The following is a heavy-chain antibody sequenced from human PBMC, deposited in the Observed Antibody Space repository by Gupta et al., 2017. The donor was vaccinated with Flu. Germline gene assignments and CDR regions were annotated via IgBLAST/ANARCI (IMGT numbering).Heavy chain of an antibody. CDR2: IYYSGST. D-gene: IGHD3-10*01. CDR3: ARHLVQDPHFDY. Sequence: QLQLQESGPGLVKPSETLSLTCSVSGGSISSSSYYWGWIRQPPGKGLEWIGSIYYSGSTYYNPSLKSRVTISVDTSKNQFSLKLSSVTAADTAVYYCARHLVQDPHFDYWGQGTLVTVSS. V-gene: IGHV4-39*01. CDR1: GGSISSSSYY. J-gene: IGHJ4*02.